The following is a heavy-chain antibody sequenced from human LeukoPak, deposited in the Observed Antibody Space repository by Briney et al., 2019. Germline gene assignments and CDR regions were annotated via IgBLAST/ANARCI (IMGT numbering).Heavy chain of an antibody. D-gene: IGHD2-15*01. CDR3: AKVLRYCSGGSCYPDAFDI. V-gene: IGHV3-23*01. CDR1: GFTFSNYA. CDR2: ISGSGGST. Sequence: GGSLRLSCAASGFTFSNYAMSWVRQAPGKGLEWVSAISGSGGSTYYADSVKGRFTISRDNSKNTLYLQMNSLRAEDTAVYYCAKVLRYCSGGSCYPDAFDIWGQGTMITVSS. J-gene: IGHJ3*02.